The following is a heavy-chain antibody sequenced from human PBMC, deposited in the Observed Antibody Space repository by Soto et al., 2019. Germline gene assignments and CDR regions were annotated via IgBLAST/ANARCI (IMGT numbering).Heavy chain of an antibody. D-gene: IGHD6-6*01. CDR2: IVVGSGNT. CDR3: ARGRRYSSSSSYYYGMDV. CDR1: GFTFTSSA. J-gene: IGHJ6*02. Sequence: SVKVSCKASGFTFTSSAVQWVRQARGQRLEWIGWIVVGSGNTNYAQKFQERVTITRDMSTSTAYMELSSLRSDDTAVYYCARGRRYSSSSSYYYGMDVWGQGTTVTVSS. V-gene: IGHV1-58*01.